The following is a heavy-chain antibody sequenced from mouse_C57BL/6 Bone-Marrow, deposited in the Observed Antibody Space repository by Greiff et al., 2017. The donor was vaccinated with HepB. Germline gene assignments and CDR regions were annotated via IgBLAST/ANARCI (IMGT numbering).Heavy chain of an antibody. D-gene: IGHD1-1*01. Sequence: QVQLQQSGPGLVQPSQSLSITCTVSGFSLTSYGVHWVRQSPGKGLEWLGVIWRGGSTDYNAAFMSRLSITKDNSKSQVFFKMNSLQADDTAIYYCAKNHGSSYAYAMDYWGQGTSVTVSS. V-gene: IGHV2-5*01. CDR3: AKNHGSSYAYAMDY. J-gene: IGHJ4*01. CDR1: GFSLTSYG. CDR2: IWRGGST.